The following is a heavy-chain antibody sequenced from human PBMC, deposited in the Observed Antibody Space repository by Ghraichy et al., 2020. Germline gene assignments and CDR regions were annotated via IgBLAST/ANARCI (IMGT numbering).Heavy chain of an antibody. D-gene: IGHD2-2*01. CDR1: GYIFNKYD. Sequence: ASVKVSCKASGYIFNKYDMHWVRQAPGQRLEWMGWISTDNGETEYSQKVQGRITITRDTSASTAYMELSSLRFEDTAVYYCAPGAAVVGVYFDYWGQGTLLTVSS. CDR2: ISTDNGET. CDR3: APGAAVVGVYFDY. J-gene: IGHJ4*02. V-gene: IGHV1-3*04.